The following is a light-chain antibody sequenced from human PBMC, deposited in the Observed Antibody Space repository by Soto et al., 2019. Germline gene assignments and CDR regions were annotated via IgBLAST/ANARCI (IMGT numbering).Light chain of an antibody. CDR2: ELS. CDR1: SSDVGGYNY. V-gene: IGLV2-14*01. Sequence: QSALTQPASVSGSPGQSITIACTGTSSDVGGYNYVSWYQQHPGKAPKLMIYELSNRPSGVSNRFSGSKSGNTASLTIAGRQDEDEADYYCSSYTSSSTDYVFGTGTKVTVL. CDR3: SSYTSSSTDYV. J-gene: IGLJ1*01.